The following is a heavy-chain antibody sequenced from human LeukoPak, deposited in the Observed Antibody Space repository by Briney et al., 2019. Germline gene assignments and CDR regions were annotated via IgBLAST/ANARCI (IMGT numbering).Heavy chain of an antibody. CDR2: IYYTENT. CDR1: GPSISSYY. D-gene: IGHD3-22*01. CDR3: AGGNFYDSRGHPYHFHY. J-gene: IGHJ4*02. V-gene: IGHV4-59*01. Sequence: PSETLSLACTVSGPSISSYYWRWIRHPPGKGLEWIGYIYYTENTNYNPSLNSLVTISVDSSKNQYSLNLTSVTAADTAVYYCAGGNFYDSRGHPYHFHYWGQGTKVTVPS.